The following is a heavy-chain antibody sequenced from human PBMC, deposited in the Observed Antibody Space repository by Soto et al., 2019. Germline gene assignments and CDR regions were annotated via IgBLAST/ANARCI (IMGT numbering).Heavy chain of an antibody. CDR3: ARHNFPGPQPPLTYYYGSGSHGYYYGMDV. Sequence: EVQLVQSGAEVKKPGESLKISCKGSGYSFTSYWIGWVRQMPGKGLEWMGIIYPGDSDTRYSPSFQGQVTISADKSISTAYLQWSSLKASDTAMYYCARHNFPGPQPPLTYYYGSGSHGYYYGMDVWGQGTTVTVSS. CDR2: IYPGDSDT. J-gene: IGHJ6*02. D-gene: IGHD3-10*01. CDR1: GYSFTSYW. V-gene: IGHV5-51*01.